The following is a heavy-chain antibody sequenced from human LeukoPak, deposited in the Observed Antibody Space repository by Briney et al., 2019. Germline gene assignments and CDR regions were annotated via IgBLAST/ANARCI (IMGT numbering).Heavy chain of an antibody. D-gene: IGHD3-3*01. V-gene: IGHV4-59*01. CDR3: ARGGSRPSYYDIWSGLDY. CDR1: GGSISSYY. J-gene: IGHJ4*02. CDR2: IYYSGST. Sequence: SETLSLTCTVSGGSISSYYWSWIRQPPGKALEWIGYIYYSGSTNYNPSLKSRVTISVDTSKNQFSLKLSSVTAADTAVYYCARGGSRPSYYDIWSGLDYWGRGTPVTVSS.